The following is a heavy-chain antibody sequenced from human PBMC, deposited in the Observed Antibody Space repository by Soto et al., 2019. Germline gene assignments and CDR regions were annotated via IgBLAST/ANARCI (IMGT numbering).Heavy chain of an antibody. J-gene: IGHJ6*02. CDR2: IYYSGST. Sequence: PPATVSLASTVHSGPISSYYWSWLRQPSRKGLEWIGYIYYSGSTNDNPSVKSRVTISVDTSKNQFSLELSSVTAADTAVYYCARGFHCSSTSFYMGYYSYGLDVWGQGTTVTVSS. CDR3: ARGFHCSSTSFYMGYYSYGLDV. CDR1: SGPISSYY. D-gene: IGHD2-2*02. V-gene: IGHV4-59*01.